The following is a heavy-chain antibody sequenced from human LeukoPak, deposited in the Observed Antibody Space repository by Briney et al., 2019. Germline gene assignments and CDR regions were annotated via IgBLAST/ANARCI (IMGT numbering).Heavy chain of an antibody. J-gene: IGHJ4*02. CDR1: GFIFSSYR. CDR2: IYSGGST. Sequence: GGSLRLSCAASGFIFSSYRMNWVRQAPGKGLEWVSVIYSGGSTNYADPVRGRFTISRDSSRNTLYLQMNSLRAEDTAVYYCATRPSGDYPYFDYWGQGTLVTVSS. D-gene: IGHD4-17*01. CDR3: ATRPSGDYPYFDY. V-gene: IGHV3-66*01.